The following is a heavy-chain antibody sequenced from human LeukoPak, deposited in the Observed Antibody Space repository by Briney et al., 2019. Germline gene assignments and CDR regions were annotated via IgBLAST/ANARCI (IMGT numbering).Heavy chain of an antibody. D-gene: IGHD6-6*01. CDR1: GGSISSSSYY. Sequence: SETLSLTCTVSGGSISSSSYYWGWICQPPGKGLEWIGSMYYSGSTYYNPSLKSRVTISLDTSKNQFSLKLSSVTAADTAVYYCARVLMRYSSSSGFQHWGQGTLVTVSS. J-gene: IGHJ1*01. CDR2: MYYSGST. V-gene: IGHV4-39*01. CDR3: ARVLMRYSSSSGFQH.